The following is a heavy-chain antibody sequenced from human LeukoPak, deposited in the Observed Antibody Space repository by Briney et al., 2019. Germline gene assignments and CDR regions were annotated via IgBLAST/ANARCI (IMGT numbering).Heavy chain of an antibody. V-gene: IGHV3-48*03. J-gene: IGHJ3*02. CDR3: ARGPSIAARYDAFDI. D-gene: IGHD6-6*01. CDR1: EFTFASYE. Sequence: GGSLRLSCAASEFTFASYELNWVRQAPGKGLEWVSYISSSGNTISYADSVKGRFTISRDNAKNSLYLQVISLRAEDTAVYYCARGPSIAARYDAFDIWGQGTMVTVSS. CDR2: ISSSGNTI.